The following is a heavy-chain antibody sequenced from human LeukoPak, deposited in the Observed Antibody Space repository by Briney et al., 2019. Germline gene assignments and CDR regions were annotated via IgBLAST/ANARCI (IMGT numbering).Heavy chain of an antibody. CDR1: GGSISTYY. Sequence: PSETLSLTCTVSGGSISTYYWSWIRQPAGKGLEWIGRIYTSGSTNYNPSLKSRVTMSVDTSKNQFSLKLSSVTAADTAVYYCARDKEGYSSSSPGSIKYYYYYMDVWGKGTTVTVSS. V-gene: IGHV4-4*07. CDR2: IYTSGST. J-gene: IGHJ6*03. D-gene: IGHD6-6*01. CDR3: ARDKEGYSSSSPGSIKYYYYYMDV.